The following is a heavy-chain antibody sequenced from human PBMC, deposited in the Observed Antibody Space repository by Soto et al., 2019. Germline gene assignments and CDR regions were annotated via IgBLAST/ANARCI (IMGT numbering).Heavy chain of an antibody. CDR3: ARGGDYGDHKLDV. CDR2: INPSLGIP. V-gene: IGHV1-69*02. Sequence: QVQLVQSGAEVKKPGSSVKVSCEASGGAFGSYSITWVRQAPGQGLEWMGRINPSLGIPDYAQKFQGRVVITSDKSTSTADMGLTSLKSDDTAAYYCARGGDYGDHKLDVWGQGTTVTVSS. D-gene: IGHD4-17*01. J-gene: IGHJ6*02. CDR1: GGAFGSYS.